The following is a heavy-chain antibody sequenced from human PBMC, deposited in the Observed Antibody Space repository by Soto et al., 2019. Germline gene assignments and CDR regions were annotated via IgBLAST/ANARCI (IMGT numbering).Heavy chain of an antibody. J-gene: IGHJ6*02. Sequence: GGSLRLSCAASGFTFSSYGMHWVRQAPGKGLEWVAVIWYDGSNKYYADSVKGRFTISRDNSKNTLYLQMNSLRAEDTAVYYCARDPRGSGWYWYYYGMDVWGQGTTVTVSS. CDR2: IWYDGSNK. CDR3: ARDPRGSGWYWYYYGMDV. V-gene: IGHV3-33*01. CDR1: GFTFSSYG. D-gene: IGHD6-19*01.